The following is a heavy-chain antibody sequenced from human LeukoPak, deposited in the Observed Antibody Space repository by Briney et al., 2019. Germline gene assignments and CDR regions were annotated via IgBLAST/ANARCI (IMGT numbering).Heavy chain of an antibody. CDR2: INPSGGST. J-gene: IGHJ6*03. CDR3: ARVRWELSLLGYYYYYMDV. Sequence: ASVKVSCKASGYTFTSYYMHWVRQAPGQGLEWMGIINPSGGSTSYAQKFQGRVTMTRDTSTSTVYMELSSLRSEDTAVYYCARVRWELSLLGYYYYYMDVWGKGTTVTISS. V-gene: IGHV1-46*01. D-gene: IGHD3-16*02. CDR1: GYTFTSYY.